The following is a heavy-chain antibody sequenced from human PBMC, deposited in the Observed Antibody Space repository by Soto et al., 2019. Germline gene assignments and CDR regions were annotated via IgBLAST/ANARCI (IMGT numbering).Heavy chain of an antibody. CDR2: IAAGSSFV. V-gene: IGHV3-21*01. CDR1: GFSFSDYS. Sequence: HLVESGGGLVKPGGSLRLSCAASGFSFSDYSMNWVRHAPGKGLERVSAIAAGSSFVYYSDLVKGRFTISRDNAKNVLYLEMNSLRIEDTAVYYCASSHGVVSLDLWGQGTLVTVSS. J-gene: IGHJ5*02. D-gene: IGHD3-3*01. CDR3: ASSHGVVSLDL.